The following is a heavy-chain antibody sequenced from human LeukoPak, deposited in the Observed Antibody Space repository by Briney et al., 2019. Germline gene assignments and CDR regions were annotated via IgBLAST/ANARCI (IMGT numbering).Heavy chain of an antibody. D-gene: IGHD3-10*01. CDR3: ATEIRAVQDLYY. J-gene: IGHJ4*02. V-gene: IGHV3-21*01. CDR2: ITSGSTYM. Sequence: PGRSLRLSCAASGFTFSSYGMHWVRQAPGKGLEWVSSITSGSTYMFYADAVKGRFTISRDDAKNSLYLQMNDLRAEDTAVYYCATEIRAVQDLYYWGQGTLVTVSS. CDR1: GFTFSSYG.